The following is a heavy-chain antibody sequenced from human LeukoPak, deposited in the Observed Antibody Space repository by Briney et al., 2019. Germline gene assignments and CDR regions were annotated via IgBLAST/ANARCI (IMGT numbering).Heavy chain of an antibody. Sequence: RGSLRLSCAASGFTFSSYWMSWVRQAPGKGLEWVANIKQDGGEKYYVDSVKGRFTISRDNAKNSLYLQMNSQRAEDTAVYYCAVDIVVVVAAWDYMDVWGKGTTVTVSS. V-gene: IGHV3-7*03. D-gene: IGHD2-15*01. CDR1: GFTFSSYW. CDR2: IKQDGGEK. J-gene: IGHJ6*03. CDR3: AVDIVVVVAAWDYMDV.